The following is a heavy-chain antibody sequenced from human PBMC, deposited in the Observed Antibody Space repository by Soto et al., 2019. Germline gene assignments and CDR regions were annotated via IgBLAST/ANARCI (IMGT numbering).Heavy chain of an antibody. CDR2: TYYRSKWYD. D-gene: IGHD2-15*01. CDR3: ASGAGRGYCSGNTCYSPYNYYGLDA. CDR1: VDSFSSNSAA. J-gene: IGHJ6*02. V-gene: IGHV6-1*01. Sequence: QTLSLTCAISVDSFSSNSAAWNWVRQSPSRGLEWLGRTYYRSKWYDDYAVSVKSRITINPDTSKNQFSLHLNSVTPEDTAVYYCASGAGRGYCSGNTCYSPYNYYGLDAWGQGTTFTVP.